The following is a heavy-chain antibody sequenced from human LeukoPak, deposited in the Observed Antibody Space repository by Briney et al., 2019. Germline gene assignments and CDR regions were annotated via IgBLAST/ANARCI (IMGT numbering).Heavy chain of an antibody. CDR3: ARVGGRLIAY. V-gene: IGHV4-34*01. CDR2: INHIGST. D-gene: IGHD2-8*01. Sequence: SETLSLTCAVYGGSFSGYYWSWSRQPPGKGLEWMGEINHIGSTNYNPSLKSRVTISVDTSKNQFSLKLSSVPAADTAVYYCARVGGRLIAYWGQGTLVTVSS. CDR1: GGSFSGYY. J-gene: IGHJ4*02.